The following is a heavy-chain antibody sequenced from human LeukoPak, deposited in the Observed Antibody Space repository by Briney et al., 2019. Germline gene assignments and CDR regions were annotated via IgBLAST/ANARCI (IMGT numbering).Heavy chain of an antibody. J-gene: IGHJ4*02. V-gene: IGHV1-18*01. CDR3: ARDGTPDFDY. Sequence: ATVKVSCKASGYTFTSYSINWVRQAPGQGLEWMGWISVYNGNTYYAQKLQDRVTMTTDTSTSTAYMELRSLRSDDTAVYYCARDGTPDFDYWGQGTLVTVSS. CDR2: ISVYNGNT. CDR1: GYTFTSYS. D-gene: IGHD1-26*01.